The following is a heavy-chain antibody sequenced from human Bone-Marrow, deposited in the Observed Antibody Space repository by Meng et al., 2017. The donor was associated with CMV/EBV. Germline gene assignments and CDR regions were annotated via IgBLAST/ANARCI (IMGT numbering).Heavy chain of an antibody. CDR2: ISYDGSKK. D-gene: IGHD2-15*01. Sequence: GGPLRLSCAASGFTFVTYTMHWVRQAPGKGLEWVALISYDGSKKYYADSVKGRFTISRDNSKSTLYLQMNSLRAEDTAVYYCARDRAIVVVVAATRGLDPWGQGTLVTVSS. V-gene: IGHV3-30-3*01. CDR1: GFTFVTYT. CDR3: ARDRAIVVVVAATRGLDP. J-gene: IGHJ5*02.